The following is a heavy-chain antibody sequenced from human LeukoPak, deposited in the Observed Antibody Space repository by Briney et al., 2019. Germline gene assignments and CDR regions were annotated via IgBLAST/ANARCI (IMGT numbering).Heavy chain of an antibody. V-gene: IGHV3-23*01. Sequence: GGSLRLSCAASGFTFSSYAMSWVRQAPGKGLEWVSAISGRGGSTYYADSVKGRFTISRDNSKNTLYLQMNSLRAEDTAVYYCAKDAGWFGELYYFDYWGQGTLVTVSS. D-gene: IGHD3-10*01. CDR1: GFTFSSYA. J-gene: IGHJ4*02. CDR2: ISGRGGST. CDR3: AKDAGWFGELYYFDY.